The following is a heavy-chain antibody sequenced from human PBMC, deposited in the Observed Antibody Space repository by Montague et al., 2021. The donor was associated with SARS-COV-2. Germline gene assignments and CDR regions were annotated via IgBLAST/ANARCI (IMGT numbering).Heavy chain of an antibody. CDR2: IYYSGST. V-gene: IGHV4-59*01. J-gene: IGHJ3*02. D-gene: IGHD3-3*01. CDR3: ARDKGLTIFGVVKSPGAFDI. Sequence: SETLSLTCTVSGGSISSYYWSWIRRPPGKGLEWIGYIYYSGSTNHNPSLKSRVTISVDTSKNQFSLKLSSVTAADTAVYYCARDKGLTIFGVVKSPGAFDIWGQGTMVTVSS. CDR1: GGSISSYY.